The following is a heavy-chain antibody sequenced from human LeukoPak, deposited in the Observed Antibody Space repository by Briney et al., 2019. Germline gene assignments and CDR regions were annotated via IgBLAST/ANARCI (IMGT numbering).Heavy chain of an antibody. CDR1: GFTFSGGG. Sequence: PGGSLRLSCAASGFTFSGGGMHWVRQAPGKGLEWVAFIWYDGRDKYYADSVKGQFTISRDNSKNTLYLQMNSLRAEDTAVYYCAKDPYSYGSYFDSRGQGTLVTVSS. CDR3: AKDPYSYGSYFDS. J-gene: IGHJ4*02. CDR2: IWYDGRDK. D-gene: IGHD5-18*01. V-gene: IGHV3-30*02.